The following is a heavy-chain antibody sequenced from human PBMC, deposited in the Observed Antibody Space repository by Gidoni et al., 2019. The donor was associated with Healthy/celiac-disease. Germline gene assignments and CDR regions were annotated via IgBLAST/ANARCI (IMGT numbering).Heavy chain of an antibody. CDR1: GYSFPSYW. CDR2: IYPGDSDT. V-gene: IGHV5-51*01. CDR3: ARRPLGDGYNYDYFDY. Sequence: EVQLVQSGAEVKKPGESLKISCKGSGYSFPSYWIGWVRQMPGKGLEWMGIIYPGDSDTRYSPSFQGQVTISADKSISTAYLQWSSLKASDTAMYYCARRPLGDGYNYDYFDYWGQGTLVTVSS. J-gene: IGHJ4*02. D-gene: IGHD5-12*01.